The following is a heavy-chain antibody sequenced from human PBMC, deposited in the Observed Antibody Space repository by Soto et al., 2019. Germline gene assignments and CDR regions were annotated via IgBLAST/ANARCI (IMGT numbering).Heavy chain of an antibody. V-gene: IGHV3-23*01. CDR3: AKGNPRLRFLEWSLGAFDI. J-gene: IGHJ3*02. D-gene: IGHD3-3*01. Sequence: PCGSLRLSCAASGFTFSSYAMSWVRQAPGKGLEWVSAISGSGGSTYYADSVKGRFTISRDNSKNTLYLQMNSLRAEDTAVYYCAKGNPRLRFLEWSLGAFDIWGQGTMVTVSS. CDR2: ISGSGGST. CDR1: GFTFSSYA.